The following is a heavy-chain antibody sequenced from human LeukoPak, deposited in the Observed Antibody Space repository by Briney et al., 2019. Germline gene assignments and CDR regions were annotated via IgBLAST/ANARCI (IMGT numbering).Heavy chain of an antibody. J-gene: IGHJ6*03. V-gene: IGHV4-31*03. D-gene: IGHD6-6*01. Sequence: SETLSLTCTVSGGSISSGGYHWSWIRQHPGKGLEWIGYIYYSGSTYYNPSLKSRVTISVDTSKNQFSLKLSSVTAADTAVYYCARGALQLAPRTYYYYYYMDVWGKGTTVTVSS. CDR1: GGSISSGGYH. CDR2: IYYSGST. CDR3: ARGALQLAPRTYYYYYYMDV.